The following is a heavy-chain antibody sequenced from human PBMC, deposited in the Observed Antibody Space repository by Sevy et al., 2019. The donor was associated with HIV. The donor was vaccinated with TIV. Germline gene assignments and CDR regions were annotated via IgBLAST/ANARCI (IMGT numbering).Heavy chain of an antibody. D-gene: IGHD3-22*01. V-gene: IGHV3-7*01. CDR3: AKGNSGSFDY. CDR1: GFSFSNYW. J-gene: IGHJ4*02. CDR2: IKQDESEK. Sequence: GGSLRLSCAASGFSFSNYWMHWVRQAPGKGLEWVANIKQDESEKYYVASVKGRFTISRDNAKNSVYLEMNSLRPEDTGISYWAKGNSGSFDYWGQGTLVTVSS.